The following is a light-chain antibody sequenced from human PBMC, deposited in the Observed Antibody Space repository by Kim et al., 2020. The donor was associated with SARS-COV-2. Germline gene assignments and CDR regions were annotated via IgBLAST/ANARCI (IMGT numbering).Light chain of an antibody. CDR2: GAS. Sequence: EVVLTQSPGTLSLSPGGRATLSCRAIHSVNNFLAWYQRKPGQAPRLLIYGASSRATGIPDRFSGSGSGTDFTLIISRLEPEDFAVYYCQQYSDSYGTFGQGTKVDIK. V-gene: IGKV3-20*01. CDR3: QQYSDSYGT. CDR1: HSVNNF. J-gene: IGKJ1*01.